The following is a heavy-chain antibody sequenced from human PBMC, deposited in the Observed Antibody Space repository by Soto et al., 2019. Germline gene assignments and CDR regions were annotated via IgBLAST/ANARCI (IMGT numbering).Heavy chain of an antibody. CDR2: ISYDGSNK. J-gene: IGHJ6*02. Sequence: WGSLRLSCAASGFTFSNYGIHCVRHSPGKGLEWVAVISYDGSNKYYADSVKGRFTISRDNSKNTLYLQMNSLRAEDTALYYCAKDWSGGSRLPDVWGQGTTVTVSS. CDR3: AKDWSGGSRLPDV. D-gene: IGHD3-10*01. V-gene: IGHV3-30*18. CDR1: GFTFSNYG.